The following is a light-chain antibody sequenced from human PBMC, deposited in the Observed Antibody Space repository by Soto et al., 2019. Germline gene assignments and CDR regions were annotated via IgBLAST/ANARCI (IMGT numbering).Light chain of an antibody. CDR2: DAS. CDR1: HSIDSW. J-gene: IGKJ4*01. CDR3: QQYNNGHRAT. V-gene: IGKV1-5*01. Sequence: PIRHTTRTRSAVVVYGVHTTCRLSHSIDSWLAWYQQKPGKAPKVLIYDASLLESGVQSRFSGSRSGTEFTLTISCLQAEDFGVYYCQQYNNGHRATFGGVSKVEIK.